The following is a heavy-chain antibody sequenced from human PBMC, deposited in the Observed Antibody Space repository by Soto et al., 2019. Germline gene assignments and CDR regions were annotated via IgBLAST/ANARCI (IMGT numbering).Heavy chain of an antibody. V-gene: IGHV4-61*08. CDR1: GGSISSGDYY. CDR3: ARDAYSSSWLDY. D-gene: IGHD6-13*01. CDR2: IYFRGST. J-gene: IGHJ4*02. Sequence: PSETLSLTCTVSGGSISSGDYYWSWIRQPPGKGLEWIGYIYFRGSTHYNPSLKSRVSFSIDTSKNQFSLNLRSVTAADTAVYYCARDAYSSSWLDYWGQGTLVTVSS.